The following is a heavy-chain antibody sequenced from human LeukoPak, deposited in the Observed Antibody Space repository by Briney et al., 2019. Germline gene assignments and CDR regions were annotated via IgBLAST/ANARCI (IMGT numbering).Heavy chain of an antibody. CDR3: ASSGSYRFDY. D-gene: IGHD1-26*01. V-gene: IGHV3-48*02. CDR1: GFSFSSYS. CDR2: ISSSSSTI. Sequence: PGGSLRLSCAASGFSFSSYSMNWVRQAPGKGLEWVSYISSSSSTIYYADSVKGRFTISRDNAKNSLYLQLNSLRDEDTAVYYCASSGSYRFDYWGQGTLVTVSS. J-gene: IGHJ4*02.